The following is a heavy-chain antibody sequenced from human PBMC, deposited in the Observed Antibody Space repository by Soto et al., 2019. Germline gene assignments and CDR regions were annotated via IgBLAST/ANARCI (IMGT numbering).Heavy chain of an antibody. V-gene: IGHV1-2*04. J-gene: IGHJ4*02. D-gene: IGHD6-13*01. CDR3: ARGLAAADPQPLGDY. CDR2: INPNSGGT. Sequence: QVQLVQSGAEVKKPGASVKVSCKASGYTFTGYYMHWVRQAPGQGLEWMGWINPNSGGTNYAQKFQGWVTMTRDTSISTAYMELSSLRSDDTAVYYCARGLAAADPQPLGDYWGQGTLVTVSS. CDR1: GYTFTGYY.